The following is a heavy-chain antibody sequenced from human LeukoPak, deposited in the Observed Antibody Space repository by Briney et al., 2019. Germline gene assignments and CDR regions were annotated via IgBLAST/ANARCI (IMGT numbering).Heavy chain of an antibody. CDR3: ARDRTVVVVPAAMGLEY. V-gene: IGHV3-23*01. D-gene: IGHD2-2*01. CDR1: GFTFSSYV. J-gene: IGHJ4*02. Sequence: PGGSLRLSCAASGFTFSSYVMSWVRQAPGKGLEWVSIISGSGGRTYYRDSMKGRFTISRDNSKSTLYLQLISLRAEDTAVYYCARDRTVVVVPAAMGLEYWGQGTLVTVSS. CDR2: ISGSGGRT.